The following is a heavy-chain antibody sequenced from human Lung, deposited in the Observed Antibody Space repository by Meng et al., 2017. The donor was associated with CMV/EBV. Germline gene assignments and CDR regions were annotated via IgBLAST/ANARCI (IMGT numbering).Heavy chain of an antibody. CDR1: GGTFRSYA. V-gene: IGHV1-69*01. D-gene: IGHD6-13*01. J-gene: IGHJ5*02. CDR3: AREVSSSWFAGDWFDP. Sequence: QVQRGPSGSEVKKPGPSVKVSCKASGGTFRSYAISWVRQAPGQRLEWMGWIIPIFGTANYAQKFQGRVTITADESTSTAYMELSSLRSEDTAVYYCAREVSSSWFAGDWFDPWGQGTLVTVSS. CDR2: IIPIFGTA.